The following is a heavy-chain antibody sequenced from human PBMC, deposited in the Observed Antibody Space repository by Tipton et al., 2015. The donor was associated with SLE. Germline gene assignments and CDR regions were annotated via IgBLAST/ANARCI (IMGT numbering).Heavy chain of an antibody. D-gene: IGHD6-25*01. J-gene: IGHJ4*02. CDR3: AKGKGLQRHYFDY. Sequence: SLRLSCEASGFTFRSHAMSWVRQAPGKGLEWVSAISADAGITYYADSVKGRFTISRDNSKKTLFLEMNSLRVEDTAIYYCAKGKGLQRHYFDYCGQGTLVTVSS. CDR2: ISADAGIT. CDR1: GFTFRSHA. V-gene: IGHV3-23*01.